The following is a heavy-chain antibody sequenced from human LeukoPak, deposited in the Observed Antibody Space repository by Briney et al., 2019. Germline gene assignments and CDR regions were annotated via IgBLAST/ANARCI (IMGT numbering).Heavy chain of an antibody. CDR1: GFTFSNCA. D-gene: IGHD5-18*01. CDR2: ISGIGDRT. J-gene: IGHJ4*02. V-gene: IGHV3-23*01. CDR3: AKSKKYTGDYYDT. Sequence: GGSLRLSCAASGFTFSNCAMSWARQAPRKGLEWVSGISGIGDRTYYADSVKGRFTISRDNSKNTLYLQVNSLRAEDTAVYYCAKSKKYTGDYYDTWGQGTLVTVSS.